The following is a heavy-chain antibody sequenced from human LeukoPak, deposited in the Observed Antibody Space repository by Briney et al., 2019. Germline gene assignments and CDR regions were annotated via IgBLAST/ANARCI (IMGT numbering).Heavy chain of an antibody. Sequence: GGSLRLSCAASGFTFTSYAMSWVRQAPGKGLEWVSAISGSGGSTYYADSVKGRFTISRDNSKSTLFLQMNSLRAEDTDVYYCAKDPRVGSRVATPCHWGQGTLVTVSS. J-gene: IGHJ4*02. D-gene: IGHD5-24*01. CDR3: AKDPRVGSRVATPCH. CDR2: ISGSGGST. V-gene: IGHV3-23*01. CDR1: GFTFTSYA.